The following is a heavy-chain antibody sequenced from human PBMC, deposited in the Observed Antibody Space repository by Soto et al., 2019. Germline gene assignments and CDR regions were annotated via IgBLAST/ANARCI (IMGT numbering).Heavy chain of an antibody. CDR2: INSTGGST. Sequence: ASEAVYCTAYGYIFINFYIHWVRRAPGHRLKWMAIINSTGGSTNYAQKFQGRVTVTMDTSTSNVYMERSSLTSEDTAVYDCAKGAVLMVYAINHSYNYMDVWGKGTTVTVFS. CDR1: GYIFINFY. D-gene: IGHD2-8*01. J-gene: IGHJ6*03. V-gene: IGHV1-46*01. CDR3: AKGAVLMVYAINHSYNYMDV.